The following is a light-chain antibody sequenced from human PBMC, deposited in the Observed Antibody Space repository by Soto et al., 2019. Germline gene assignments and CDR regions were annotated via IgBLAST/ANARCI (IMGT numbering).Light chain of an antibody. V-gene: IGKV3-15*01. J-gene: IGKJ3*01. CDR1: QSVSSN. CDR3: QQYGSSQGFT. Sequence: EIVLTQSPGTLSLSPGERATLSCRASQSVSSNLAWYQQKPGQAPSLLIYGASTRATGTPARFSGSGSGTEFTLTISSLQSEDFAVYYCQQYGSSQGFTFGPGTKVDIK. CDR2: GAS.